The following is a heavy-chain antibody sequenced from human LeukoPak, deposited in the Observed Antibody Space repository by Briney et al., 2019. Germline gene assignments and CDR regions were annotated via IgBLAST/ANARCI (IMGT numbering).Heavy chain of an antibody. CDR3: AREGSRSSFYFDY. J-gene: IGHJ4*02. D-gene: IGHD6-6*01. CDR2: ISNTGSTI. CDR1: EFTFSDFH. Sequence: GGSLRLSCAASEFTFSDFHMNWIRQAPGKGLEWISHISNTGSTIYYADSVKGRFTISRDNAKNSLYLQAKSLRVEDTGVYYCAREGSRSSFYFDYWGQGTLVTVSS. V-gene: IGHV3-11*04.